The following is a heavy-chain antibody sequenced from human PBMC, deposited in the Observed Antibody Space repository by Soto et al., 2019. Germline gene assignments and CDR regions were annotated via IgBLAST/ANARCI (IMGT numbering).Heavy chain of an antibody. CDR3: ARDRHDYRNYAWFAR. J-gene: IGHJ5*02. D-gene: IGHD4-4*01. CDR2: IIPILGIA. V-gene: IGHV1-69*08. Sequence: QVQLVQSGAEVKKPGSSVKVSCKASGGTFSSYTISWVRQAPGQGREWMGRIIPILGIANYAQKFQGRVTITADKSTSTACMAVSSLRSEDTAVYYCARDRHDYRNYAWFARWGQGTLVTGSS. CDR1: GGTFSSYT.